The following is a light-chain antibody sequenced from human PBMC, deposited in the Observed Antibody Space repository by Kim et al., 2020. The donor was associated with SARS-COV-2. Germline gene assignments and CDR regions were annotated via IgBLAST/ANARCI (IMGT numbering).Light chain of an antibody. CDR1: SLRSYY. CDR2: SKN. V-gene: IGLV3-19*01. Sequence: SSELTQDPAVSVALGQTVRITCQGDSLRSYYATWHQQKPGQAPILVIYSKNNRPSGIPDRFSGSSSGNTASLTITGTQAGDEADYYCNSRDSNDNVVFAGGTQLTVL. CDR3: NSRDSNDNVV. J-gene: IGLJ2*01.